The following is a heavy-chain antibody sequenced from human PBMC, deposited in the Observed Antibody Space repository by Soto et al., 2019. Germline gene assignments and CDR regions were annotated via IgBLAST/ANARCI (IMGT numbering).Heavy chain of an antibody. J-gene: IGHJ3*02. D-gene: IGHD1-7*01. V-gene: IGHV3-23*01. CDR1: GLTFSSYA. Sequence: EVQLLESGGGLVQPGGSLRLSCAASGLTFSSYAISWVRQAPGKGLEWVSGISGSGGSTYYADSVKGRFSFSRDNSKSTLYLQMHSLRAEGTAVYYCARRNWNYGAFDTWGQGTMVTVSS. CDR2: ISGSGGST. CDR3: ARRNWNYGAFDT.